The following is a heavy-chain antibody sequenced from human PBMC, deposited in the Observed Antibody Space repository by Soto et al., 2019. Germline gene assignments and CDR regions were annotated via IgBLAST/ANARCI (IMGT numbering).Heavy chain of an antibody. D-gene: IGHD3-10*01. CDR3: AKVSYGSGSYYNVSPFDY. CDR1: GFTFSSYA. CDR2: ISGSGGST. Sequence: EVQLLESGGGLVQPGGSLRLSCAASGFTFSSYAMSWVRQAPGKGLEWVSAISGSGGSTYYADSVKGRFTISRDNSKTTLYLQMHGLRAEDTAVYYCAKVSYGSGSYYNVSPFDYWGQGTLVTVSS. V-gene: IGHV3-23*01. J-gene: IGHJ4*02.